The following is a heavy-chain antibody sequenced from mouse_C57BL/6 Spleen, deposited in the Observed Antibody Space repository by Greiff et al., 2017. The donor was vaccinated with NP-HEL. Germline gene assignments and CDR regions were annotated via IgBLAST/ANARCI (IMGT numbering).Heavy chain of an antibody. Sequence: VQLQQSGPELVKPGASVKISCKASGYAFSSSWMNWVKQRPGKGLEWIGRIYPGDGDTNYNGQFKGKATLTADKSSSTAYMQLSSLTSEDSAFYFCARFSSTTVLDYWGQGTSVTVSS. CDR2: IYPGDGDT. CDR1: GYAFSSSW. CDR3: ARFSSTTVLDY. V-gene: IGHV1-82*01. J-gene: IGHJ4*01. D-gene: IGHD1-1*01.